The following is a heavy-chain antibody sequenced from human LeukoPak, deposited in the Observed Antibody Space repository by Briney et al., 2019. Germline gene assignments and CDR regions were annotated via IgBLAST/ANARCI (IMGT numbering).Heavy chain of an antibody. CDR2: INSDGSRT. CDR3: ARDKDYGSNSIPGY. D-gene: IGHD4-23*01. J-gene: IGHJ4*02. Sequence: PGGSLRLSCAASGFTFSSYWMHWVRQAPGKGLVWVSRINSDGSRTSYADSVKGRATISRDNAKNTLYLQMNSLRAEDTAVYYCARDKDYGSNSIPGYWGQGTLVTVSS. CDR1: GFTFSSYW. V-gene: IGHV3-74*01.